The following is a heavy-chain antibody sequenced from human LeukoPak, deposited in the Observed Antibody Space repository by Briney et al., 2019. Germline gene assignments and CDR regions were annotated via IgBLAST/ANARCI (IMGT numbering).Heavy chain of an antibody. D-gene: IGHD6-25*01. CDR3: AKEIGAAPEVVLFDY. J-gene: IGHJ4*02. CDR2: ISSSGSTI. V-gene: IGHV3-11*04. Sequence: PGGSLRLSCAASGFTFSDYYMSWIRQAPGKGLEWVSYISSSGSTIYYADSVKGRFTISRDNSKNTLYLQMNSLRAEDTAVYYCAKEIGAAPEVVLFDYWGQGTLVTVSS. CDR1: GFTFSDYY.